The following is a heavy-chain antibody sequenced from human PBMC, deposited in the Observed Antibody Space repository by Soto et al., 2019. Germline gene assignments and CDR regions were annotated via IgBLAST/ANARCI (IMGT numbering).Heavy chain of an antibody. Sequence: SETLSLTCAVYGGSFSGYYWSWIRQPLGKGLEWIGEINHSGSTNYNPSLKSRVTISVDTSKNQFSLKLSSVTAADTAVYYCARDYGGYDFWSGYYTNFDYWGQGTLVTVSS. CDR1: GGSFSGYY. CDR2: INHSGST. CDR3: ARDYGGYDFWSGYYTNFDY. V-gene: IGHV4-34*01. J-gene: IGHJ4*02. D-gene: IGHD3-3*01.